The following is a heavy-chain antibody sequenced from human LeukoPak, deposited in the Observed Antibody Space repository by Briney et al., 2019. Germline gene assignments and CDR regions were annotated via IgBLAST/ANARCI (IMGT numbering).Heavy chain of an antibody. V-gene: IGHV1-18*01. J-gene: IGHJ4*02. D-gene: IGHD6-6*01. CDR2: ISGYNGNT. Sequence: GASVKVSCKASGYTFISYGISWVRQAPGQGLEWMGWISGYNGNTNYAQNLQGRVTMTTDTSTSTAYMELRSLRSDDTAVYYCARGAYSTSGVYFDYWGQGTLVTVSS. CDR1: GYTFISYG. CDR3: ARGAYSTSGVYFDY.